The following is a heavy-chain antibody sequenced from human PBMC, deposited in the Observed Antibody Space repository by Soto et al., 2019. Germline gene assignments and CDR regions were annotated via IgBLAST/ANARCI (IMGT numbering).Heavy chain of an antibody. D-gene: IGHD3-22*01. Sequence: EVQLVESGGGLVQPGGSLRLSCAASGFNVSSNYMSWVRQAPGKGPEWVSIMYSVGSTYYADSVKGRFTISRHSSKNTLYLQMNSLRAEDTAVYYCARSVYYSVFDSWGQGTQVTVSS. J-gene: IGHJ4*02. CDR1: GFNVSSNY. CDR3: ARSVYYSVFDS. V-gene: IGHV3-53*04. CDR2: MYSVGST.